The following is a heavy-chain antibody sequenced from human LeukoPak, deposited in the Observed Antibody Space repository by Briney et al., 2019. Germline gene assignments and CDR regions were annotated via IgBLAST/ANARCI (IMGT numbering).Heavy chain of an antibody. D-gene: IGHD6-19*01. Sequence: PSETLSLTCTVSGASIRTSEDHWTWIRQHPGKGLEWIGYTSNSDYPDSNPSLKSRVTISLDTSKNQFSLKLRSVTAADTAVYYCARTTADSSGWPTPFDYWGQGTLVTVSS. CDR1: GASIRTSEDH. J-gene: IGHJ4*02. V-gene: IGHV4-31*03. CDR3: ARTTADSSGWPTPFDY. CDR2: TSNSDYP.